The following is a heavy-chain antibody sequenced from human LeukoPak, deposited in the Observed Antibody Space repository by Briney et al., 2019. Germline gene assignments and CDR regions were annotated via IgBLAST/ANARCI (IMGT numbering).Heavy chain of an antibody. CDR2: IYTSGST. Sequence: KPSETLSLTCTGSGGSISSYYWSWIRQPAGKGLEWIGRIYTSGSTNYNPSLKSRVTMSVDTSKNQFSLKLSSVTAADTAVYYCARSPSTYYYGSGGGHRLYNWFDPWGRGTLVTVSS. CDR1: GGSISSYY. CDR3: ARSPSTYYYGSGGGHRLYNWFDP. D-gene: IGHD3-10*01. V-gene: IGHV4-4*07. J-gene: IGHJ5*02.